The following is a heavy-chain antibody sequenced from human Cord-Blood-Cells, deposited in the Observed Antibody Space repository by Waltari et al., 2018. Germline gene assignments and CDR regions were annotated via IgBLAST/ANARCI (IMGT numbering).Heavy chain of an antibody. CDR1: GVSISSSSYY. Sequence: QLQLQESGPGLVKPSETLSLTSTVSGVSISSSSYYWGWLRQPTGKGLEWIGSIYYSGSTYYNPSLKSRVTISVDTSKNQFSLKLSSVTAADTAVYYCARGGMVRGVAPYYYYGMDVWGQGTTVTVSS. CDR3: ARGGMVRGVAPYYYYGMDV. D-gene: IGHD3-10*01. J-gene: IGHJ6*02. CDR2: IYYSGST. V-gene: IGHV4-39*01.